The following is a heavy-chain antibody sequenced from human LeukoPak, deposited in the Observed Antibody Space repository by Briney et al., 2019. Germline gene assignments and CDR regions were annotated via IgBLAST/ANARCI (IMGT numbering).Heavy chain of an antibody. D-gene: IGHD1-26*01. CDR3: ARDKSRELPDY. J-gene: IGHJ4*02. CDR2: ISSSSSYI. CDR1: GFTFSSCS. V-gene: IGHV3-21*01. Sequence: GGSLRLSCAASGFTFSSCSMNWVRQAPGKGLEWVSSISSSSSYIYYADSVKGRFTISRDNAKNSLYLQMNSLRAEDTAVYYCARDKSRELPDYWGQGTLVTASS.